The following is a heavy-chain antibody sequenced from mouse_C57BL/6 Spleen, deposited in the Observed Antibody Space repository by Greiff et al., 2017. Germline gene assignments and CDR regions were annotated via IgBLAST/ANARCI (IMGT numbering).Heavy chain of an antibody. V-gene: IGHV1-64*01. CDR2: IHPNSGST. CDR1: GYTFTSYW. Sequence: QVQLQQPGAELVKPGASVKLSCKASGYTFTSYWMHWVKQRPGQGLEWIGMIHPNSGSTNYNEKFKSKATLTVDKSSSTAYMQLSSLTSEDSAVYDCASSPYYSNYYAMDYWGQGTSVTVSS. CDR3: ASSPYYSNYYAMDY. D-gene: IGHD2-5*01. J-gene: IGHJ4*01.